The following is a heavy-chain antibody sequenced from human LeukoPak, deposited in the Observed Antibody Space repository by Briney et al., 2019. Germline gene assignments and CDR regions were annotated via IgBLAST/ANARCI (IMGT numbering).Heavy chain of an antibody. CDR1: GGSISTYY. CDR3: ARLRYSSGQDY. D-gene: IGHD6-19*01. V-gene: IGHV4-59*01. CDR2: IYYSVTT. Sequence: SETLSLTCTVSGGSISTYYWSWIRQPPGKGGEWMGYIYYSVTTNYNPSLKSRVTISVDTSKNQFSLKLSSVTAADTAVYYCARLRYSSGQDYWGQGTLVTVSS. J-gene: IGHJ4*02.